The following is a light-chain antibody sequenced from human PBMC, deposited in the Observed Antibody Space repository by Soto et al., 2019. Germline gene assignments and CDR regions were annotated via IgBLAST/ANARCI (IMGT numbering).Light chain of an antibody. V-gene: IGLV2-14*01. Sequence: QSALTQPASVSGSPGQSITISCTGTRSDVGGYNYVSWYQQHPGKAPKLMIYDVSNRPSGVSNRFSGSKSGNTASLTISGLQAEDAADYYCSSYTSSSTPHVVFGGGTKLTVL. J-gene: IGLJ2*01. CDR3: SSYTSSSTPHVV. CDR1: RSDVGGYNY. CDR2: DVS.